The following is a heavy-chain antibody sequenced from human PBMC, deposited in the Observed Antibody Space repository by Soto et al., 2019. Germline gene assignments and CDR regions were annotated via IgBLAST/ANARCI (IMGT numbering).Heavy chain of an antibody. V-gene: IGHV1-18*01. CDR3: ARGEFMWSYFDY. D-gene: IGHD2-21*01. CDR2: ISAYNGNT. CDR1: GYTFTSYG. Sequence: ASVKVACKASGYTFTSYGISWVRQAPGQGLEWMGWISAYNGNTNYAQKLQGRVTMTTDTSTSTAYMELRSLRSDDKAVYYCARGEFMWSYFDYWGQGTLVTSPQ. J-gene: IGHJ4*02.